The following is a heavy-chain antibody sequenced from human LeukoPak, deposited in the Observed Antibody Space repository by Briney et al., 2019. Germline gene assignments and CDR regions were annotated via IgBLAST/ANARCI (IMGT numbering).Heavy chain of an antibody. D-gene: IGHD1-26*01. J-gene: IGHJ4*02. CDR2: ISGSGGST. V-gene: IGHV3-23*01. CDR1: GFTFSSYA. CDR3: AKDREGAGFFDY. Sequence: GGSLRLSCAASGFTFSSYAMSWVRQAPGKGLGWVSAISGSGGSTYYADSVKGRFTISRDNSKNTLYLQMNSLRAEDTAVYYCAKDREGAGFFDYWGQGTLVTVSS.